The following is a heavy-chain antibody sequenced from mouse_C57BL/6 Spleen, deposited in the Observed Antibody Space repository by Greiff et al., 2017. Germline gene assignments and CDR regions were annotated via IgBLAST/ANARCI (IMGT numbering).Heavy chain of an antibody. Sequence: QVQLQQPGAELVKPGASVKLSCKASGYTFTSYWMHWVKQRPGQGLEWIGMIHPNSGSTNYNEKFKSKATLTVDKSSSTAYMQLSSLTSEDSAVYYCASYGNYVPLFDSWGQGTTLTVSS. J-gene: IGHJ2*01. CDR2: IHPNSGST. V-gene: IGHV1-64*01. D-gene: IGHD2-1*01. CDR1: GYTFTSYW. CDR3: ASYGNYVPLFDS.